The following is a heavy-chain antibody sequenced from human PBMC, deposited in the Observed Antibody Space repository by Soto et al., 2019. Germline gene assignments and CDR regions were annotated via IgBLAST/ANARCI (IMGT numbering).Heavy chain of an antibody. CDR3: ATDQFSSLLVGN. CDR1: GYTFTSYY. CDR2: INPSGGST. J-gene: IGHJ4*02. Sequence: ASVKVSCKASGYTFTSYYMHWVRQAPGQGLEWMGIINPSGGSTSYAQKFQGRVTMTRDTSTGTVYMELSSLRSEDTAVYYCATDQFSSLLVGNWGQGPQVSVTS. V-gene: IGHV1-46*01. D-gene: IGHD6-13*01.